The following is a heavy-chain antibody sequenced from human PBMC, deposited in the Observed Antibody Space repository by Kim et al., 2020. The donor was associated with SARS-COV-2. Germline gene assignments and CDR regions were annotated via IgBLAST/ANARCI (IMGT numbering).Heavy chain of an antibody. J-gene: IGHJ3*02. CDR3: AREGNYYDSSGYENAFDI. CDR2: ISSSSSTI. CDR1: GFTFSSYI. Sequence: GGSLRLSCAASGFTFSSYIMNWVRQAPGKGLEWVSYISSSSSTIYYADSVKGRFTISRDNAKNSLYLQMNSLRDEDTAVYYCAREGNYYDSSGYENAFDIWGQGTMVTVSS. D-gene: IGHD3-22*01. V-gene: IGHV3-48*02.